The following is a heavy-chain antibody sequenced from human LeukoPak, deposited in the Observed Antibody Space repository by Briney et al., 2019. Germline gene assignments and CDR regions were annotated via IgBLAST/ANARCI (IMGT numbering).Heavy chain of an antibody. Sequence: SETLSLTCSVSGGSISSYYWSWIRQPAGKGLEWIGRIYISGSTNYNPSLKGRVTMSVDTSKNQFSLKLSSVTAADTAVYYCVRDMTTVVTPGFDYWGQGTLVTVSS. CDR3: VRDMTTVVTPGFDY. CDR1: GGSISSYY. D-gene: IGHD4-23*01. V-gene: IGHV4-4*07. CDR2: IYISGST. J-gene: IGHJ4*02.